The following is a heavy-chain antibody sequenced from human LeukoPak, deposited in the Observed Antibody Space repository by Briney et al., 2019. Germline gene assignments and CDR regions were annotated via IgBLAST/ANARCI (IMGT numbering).Heavy chain of an antibody. J-gene: IGHJ5*02. D-gene: IGHD2-15*01. CDR3: ARGQRYCSGGYCSYNWFDP. Sequence: PSETLSLTCTVSGGSISSSSYYWGWIRQPPGKGLEWIGSIYYSGSTYYNPSLKSRVTISVDTSKNQFSLKLSSVTAADTAVYYCARGQRYCSGGYCSYNWFDPWGQGTLVTVSS. CDR1: GGSISSSSYY. CDR2: IYYSGST. V-gene: IGHV4-39*07.